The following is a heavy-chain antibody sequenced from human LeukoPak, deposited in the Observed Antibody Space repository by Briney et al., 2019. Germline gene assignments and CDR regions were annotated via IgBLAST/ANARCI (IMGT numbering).Heavy chain of an antibody. CDR1: GFTFSSYG. CDR2: ISGSGGTT. Sequence: GGSLRLSCAASGFTFSSYGMSWVRQAPGKGLEWVSAISGSGGTTYYADSVKGRFTISRDNSMNTLYLQMNSLRAEDTAVYSCAKDRLGALLYFDSWGQGTLVTVSS. D-gene: IGHD1-26*01. V-gene: IGHV3-23*01. CDR3: AKDRLGALLYFDS. J-gene: IGHJ4*02.